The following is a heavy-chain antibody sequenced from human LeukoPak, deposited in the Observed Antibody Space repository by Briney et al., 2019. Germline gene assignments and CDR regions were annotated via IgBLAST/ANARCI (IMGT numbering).Heavy chain of an antibody. Sequence: ASVKVSCKASGYTFTSYGISWVRQAPGQGLEWMGWISAYNGNTNYAQKLQGRVTMTRDMSTSTVYMELSSLRSEDTAVYYCARDSYYYDRSGNPRQVSHLGDYWGQGTLVTVSS. CDR1: GYTFTSYG. CDR3: ARDSYYYDRSGNPRQVSHLGDY. CDR2: ISAYNGNT. V-gene: IGHV1-18*01. J-gene: IGHJ4*02. D-gene: IGHD3-22*01.